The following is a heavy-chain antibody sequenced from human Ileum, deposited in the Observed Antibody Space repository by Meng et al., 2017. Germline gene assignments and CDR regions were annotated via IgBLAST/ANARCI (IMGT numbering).Heavy chain of an antibody. CDR2: MNPDSGNT. CDR3: ARDYGGNSGWFDP. CDR1: GYTFTSYD. J-gene: IGHJ5*02. V-gene: IGHV1-8*01. D-gene: IGHD4-23*01. Sequence: QVQLVKSGAEVKKPGASVKVSCKASGYTFTSYDINWVRQASGQGLEWLGWMNPDSGNTGYAQKFQGRVTITRDTSRTTAYMELSSLRSEDTAVYYCARDYGGNSGWFDPWGQGTLVTVSS.